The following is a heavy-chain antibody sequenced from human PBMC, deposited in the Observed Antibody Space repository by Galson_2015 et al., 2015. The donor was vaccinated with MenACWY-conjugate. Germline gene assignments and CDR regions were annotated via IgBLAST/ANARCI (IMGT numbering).Heavy chain of an antibody. D-gene: IGHD6-19*01. J-gene: IGHJ3*02. Sequence: PALVKPTQTLTLTCTFSGFSLSTSGVGVGWIRQPPGKALGWLALIYWDDDKRYSPSLKSRLTITKDTSKNQVVLTMTNMDPVDTATYYCAHLIAVAGTPIPGHAFDIWGQGTMVTVSS. CDR1: GFSLSTSGVG. CDR3: AHLIAVAGTPIPGHAFDI. V-gene: IGHV2-5*02. CDR2: IYWDDDK.